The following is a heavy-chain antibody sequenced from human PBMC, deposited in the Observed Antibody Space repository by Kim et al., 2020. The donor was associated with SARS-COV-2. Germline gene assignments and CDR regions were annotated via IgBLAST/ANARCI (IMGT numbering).Heavy chain of an antibody. CDR3: ARDSPGGNYDILTGYPTGSWFDP. V-gene: IGHV3-48*02. CDR1: GFTFSSYG. CDR2: ISSSSSTI. Sequence: GGSLRLSCAASGFTFSSYGMNWVRQAPGKGLEWISYISSSSSTIYYADSVKGRFTISRDNAKNSLHLQMNSLRDEDTAVYYCARDSPGGNYDILTGYPTGSWFDPWGQGTLVTVSS. D-gene: IGHD3-9*01. J-gene: IGHJ5*02.